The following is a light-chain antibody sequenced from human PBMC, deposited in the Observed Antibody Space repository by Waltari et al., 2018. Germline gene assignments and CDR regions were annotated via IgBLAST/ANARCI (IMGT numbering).Light chain of an antibody. Sequence: QSALTQPRSLSGSPGQSVTIPCTGTGVDIGGSDYFSWYQQHPGKAPKLVIYDVTKRPSGVPDRFSGSKSGTSASLTVSRLQADDEADYYCCSFAGTWVFGGGTKLTVL. J-gene: IGLJ3*02. V-gene: IGLV2-11*01. CDR3: CSFAGTWV. CDR2: DVT. CDR1: GVDIGGSDY.